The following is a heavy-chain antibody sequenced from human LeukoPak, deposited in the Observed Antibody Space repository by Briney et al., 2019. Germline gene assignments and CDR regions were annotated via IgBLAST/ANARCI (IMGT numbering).Heavy chain of an antibody. Sequence: GSLRLSCAASGFTFSSYAMHWVRQAPGKGLEWVAVISYDGSNKYYADSVKGRFTISRDNSKNTLYLQMNSLRAEDTAVYYCARDSWIFGVGYFDYWGQGTLVTVSS. D-gene: IGHD3-3*01. V-gene: IGHV3-30*04. CDR1: GFTFSSYA. CDR3: ARDSWIFGVGYFDY. CDR2: ISYDGSNK. J-gene: IGHJ4*02.